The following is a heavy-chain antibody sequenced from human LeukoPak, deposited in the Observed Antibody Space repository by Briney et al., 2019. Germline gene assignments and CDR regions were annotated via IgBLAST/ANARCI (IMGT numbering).Heavy chain of an antibody. J-gene: IGHJ4*02. Sequence: ASVKVSCKASGYTFTSYGISWVRQAPGQGLEWMGWINPNSGGTNYAQKFQGRVTMTRDTSISTAYMELSRLRSDDTAVYYCARGMGPSGGSIYEGSGSYYQRGYWGQGTLVTVSS. CDR2: INPNSGGT. CDR3: ARGMGPSGGSIYEGSGSYYQRGY. D-gene: IGHD3-10*01. V-gene: IGHV1-2*02. CDR1: GYTFTSYG.